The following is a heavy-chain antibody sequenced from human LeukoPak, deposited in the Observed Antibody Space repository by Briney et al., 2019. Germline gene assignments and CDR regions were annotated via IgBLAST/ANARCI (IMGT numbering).Heavy chain of an antibody. CDR2: VYYSGST. CDR1: GDSVSSSYYY. J-gene: IGHJ4*02. Sequence: SETLSLICTVSGDSVSSSYYYWGWIRQPPGQGLEWIGNVYYSGSTYYSPSLKSRVSMSVDTSKNQLSLKMSSVTAADTAVYYCARLSKGRYFDYIFNHWGQGTLVTVSS. D-gene: IGHD3-9*01. CDR3: ARLSKGRYFDYIFNH. V-gene: IGHV4-39*01.